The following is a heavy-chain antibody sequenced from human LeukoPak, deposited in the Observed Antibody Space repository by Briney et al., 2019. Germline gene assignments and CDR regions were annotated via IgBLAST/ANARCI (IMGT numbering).Heavy chain of an antibody. CDR2: INPITGGT. D-gene: IGHD2/OR15-2a*01. J-gene: IGHJ4*02. Sequence: GASVKVSCKASGYTFTGYHLHWVRQAPGQGLEWMGWINPITGGTNYAQRFQGRVTMTRDTSISTVYMELSRLRSDDTAVYYCARPYCNSRSCHDYFDYWGQGTLVTVSS. CDR1: GYTFTGYH. V-gene: IGHV1-2*02. CDR3: ARPYCNSRSCHDYFDY.